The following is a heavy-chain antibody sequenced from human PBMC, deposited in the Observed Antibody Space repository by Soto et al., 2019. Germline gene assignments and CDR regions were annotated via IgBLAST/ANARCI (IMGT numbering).Heavy chain of an antibody. D-gene: IGHD1-26*01. CDR2: ISADGGGT. V-gene: IGHV3-23*01. CDR1: GFTFSTYA. CDR3: AKIDSGSYSSY. J-gene: IGHJ4*02. Sequence: GWSLRLSCAASGFTFSTYAMTWVRQAPGKGLEWVSAISADGGGTYYADSVKGRFTISRDNSKNTLYLQMNSLRAEDTAVYYCAKIDSGSYSSYWGQGTRVTVSS.